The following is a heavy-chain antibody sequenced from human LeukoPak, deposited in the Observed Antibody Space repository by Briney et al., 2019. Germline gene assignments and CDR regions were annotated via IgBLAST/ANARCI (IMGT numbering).Heavy chain of an antibody. CDR1: GFPFNIFA. CDR2: ISGSGGST. Sequence: PGGSLRLSCAASGFPFNIFAMRWVRQAPGKGLEWVSSISGSGGSTYYADSVKGRFTVSRDNSKNTLYLQMNSLRAEDTAVYYCAKWDGLADAFDIWGQGTMVTVSS. CDR3: AKWDGLADAFDI. V-gene: IGHV3-23*01. D-gene: IGHD1-26*01. J-gene: IGHJ3*02.